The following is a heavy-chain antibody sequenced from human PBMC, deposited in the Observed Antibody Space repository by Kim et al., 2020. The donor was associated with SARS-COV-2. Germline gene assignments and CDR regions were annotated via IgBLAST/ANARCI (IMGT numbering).Heavy chain of an antibody. CDR3: ARGVPVTTRPNWYFDL. V-gene: IGHV3-13*01. CDR2: IGTAGDT. CDR1: GFTFSSYD. Sequence: GGSLRLSCAASGFTFSSYDMHWVRQATGKGLEWVSAIGTAGDTYYPGSVKGRFTISRENAKNSLYLQMNSLRAGDTAVYYCARGVPVTTRPNWYFDLWGRGTLVTVSS. D-gene: IGHD4-17*01. J-gene: IGHJ2*01.